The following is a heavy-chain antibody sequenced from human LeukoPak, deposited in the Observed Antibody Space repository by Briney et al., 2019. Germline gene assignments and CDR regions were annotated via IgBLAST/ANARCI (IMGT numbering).Heavy chain of an antibody. CDR1: RFTFSAYW. CDR3: ARPLDV. J-gene: IGHJ6*02. Sequence: GGSLRLSCAASRFTFSAYWMSWVRQAPGKGLEWVANIKQDGSEKYYVDSVKGRFTISRDNAKNSLYLQMNSLRAEDTAVYYCARPLDVWGRGTTVTVSS. V-gene: IGHV3-7*01. CDR2: IKQDGSEK.